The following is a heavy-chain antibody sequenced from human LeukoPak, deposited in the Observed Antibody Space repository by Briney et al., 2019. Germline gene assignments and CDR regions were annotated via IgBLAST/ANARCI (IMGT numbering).Heavy chain of an antibody. V-gene: IGHV3-33*01. J-gene: IGHJ4*02. CDR3: ARGGTYCSGSSCHSLDY. Sequence: GGSLRLYCAASGFTFSSYGMHWVRQAPGKGLEWVAVIWYDGSNKYYADSVKGRFTISRDNSKNTLYLQMNSLRAEDTAVYYCARGGTYCSGSSCHSLDYWGQGTLVTVSS. CDR1: GFTFSSYG. D-gene: IGHD2-15*01. CDR2: IWYDGSNK.